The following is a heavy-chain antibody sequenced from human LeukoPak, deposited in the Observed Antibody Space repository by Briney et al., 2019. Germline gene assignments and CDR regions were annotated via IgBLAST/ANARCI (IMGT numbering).Heavy chain of an antibody. J-gene: IGHJ3*02. CDR2: ISSSGRTT. CDR1: GFTFSTYE. Sequence: PGGSLRLSCAASGFTFSTYEMNWVRQAPGKGLEWVSYISSSGRTTSYAGSVKGRFTLSRDNAKNSLYLQLHSLRAEDTAIYSCAREGAVPALLFAFDMWGQGTMVTVSS. CDR3: AREGAVPALLFAFDM. V-gene: IGHV3-48*03. D-gene: IGHD6-19*01.